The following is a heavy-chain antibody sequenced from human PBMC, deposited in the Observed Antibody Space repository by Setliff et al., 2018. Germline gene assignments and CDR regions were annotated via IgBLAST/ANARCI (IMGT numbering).Heavy chain of an antibody. Sequence: GESLKISCKGSGYSFSTCWIGWVRQMPGKGLEWMGIIYPGDSITRYSPSFQGQVTISVDKSINTAYLQWSSLRASDTAIYYCARQGYCSSTSCYRYYYYYGMDVWGQGTTVTVSS. CDR2: IYPGDSIT. D-gene: IGHD2-2*01. V-gene: IGHV5-51*01. J-gene: IGHJ6*02. CDR1: GYSFSTCW. CDR3: ARQGYCSSTSCYRYYYYYGMDV.